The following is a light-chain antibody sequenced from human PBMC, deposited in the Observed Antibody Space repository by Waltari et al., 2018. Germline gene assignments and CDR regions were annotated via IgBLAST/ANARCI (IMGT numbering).Light chain of an antibody. CDR3: SSYGGSYFV. Sequence: QSALTQPRSVSGSPGQSVTISCTDTSNDLVGYHYVSWYQHHPGKVPKLLIYDVTQRPSVVPDRFAASKSVNTASLSISGLQADDEADYYGSSYGGSYFVFGGGTRLTVL. V-gene: IGLV2-11*01. J-gene: IGLJ2*01. CDR2: DVT. CDR1: SNDLVGYHY.